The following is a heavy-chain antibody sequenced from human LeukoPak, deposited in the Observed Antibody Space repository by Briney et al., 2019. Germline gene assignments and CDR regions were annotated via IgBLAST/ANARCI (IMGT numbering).Heavy chain of an antibody. Sequence: PSETLSLTCAVYGGSFSGYYWSWIRQPPGKGLEWIGEINHSGSTNYNPSLKSRVTISVDTSKNQFSLKLSSVTAADTAVYYCARHRRGYGFDPWGQGTLVTVSS. CDR1: GGSFSGYY. CDR3: ARHRRGYGFDP. V-gene: IGHV4-34*01. D-gene: IGHD2-15*01. CDR2: INHSGST. J-gene: IGHJ5*02.